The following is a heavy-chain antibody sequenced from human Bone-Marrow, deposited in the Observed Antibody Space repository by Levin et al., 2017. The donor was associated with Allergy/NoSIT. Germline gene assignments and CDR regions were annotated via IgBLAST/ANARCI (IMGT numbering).Heavy chain of an antibody. D-gene: IGHD5-18*01. V-gene: IGHV3-72*01. CDR3: AKVAHSHGYTFDS. CDR2: TRTQARSYTT. J-gene: IGHJ4*02. CDR1: GFSFSDHY. Sequence: GESLKISCAASGFSFSDHYMDWVRQAPGKGLEWVGRTRTQARSYTTEYAASVKGRFTISRDDLKNSLYLHMNSLRTEDTAVYYCAKVAHSHGYTFDSWGQGTLVTVSS.